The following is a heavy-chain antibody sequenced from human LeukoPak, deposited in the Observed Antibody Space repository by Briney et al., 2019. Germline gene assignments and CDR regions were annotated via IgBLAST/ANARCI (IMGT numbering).Heavy chain of an antibody. Sequence: SQTLSLTCDISGDSASSTRAAWNWIRQSPSRGLEWLGRTYYRSKWHNDYALSVKTRIMINPDTSENRFSLQLHSVSPEDTAVYYCARSAWHGGSDYWGQGTQVIVSS. CDR1: GDSASSTRAA. CDR2: TYYRSKWHN. V-gene: IGHV6-1*01. J-gene: IGHJ4*02. CDR3: ARSAWHGGSDY. D-gene: IGHD6-19*01.